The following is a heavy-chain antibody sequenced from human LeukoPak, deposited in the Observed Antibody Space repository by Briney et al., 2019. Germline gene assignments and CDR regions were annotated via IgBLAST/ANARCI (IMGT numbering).Heavy chain of an antibody. CDR3: ARDARHRYCSSSSCYRGWLDP. CDR1: RGTFSSYA. V-gene: IGHV1-69*13. J-gene: IGHJ5*02. CDR2: IIPIFGTA. Sequence: ASVKVSCKASRGTFSSYAISWVRQAPGQGLEWMGGIIPIFGTANYAQKFQGRVTITADESTSTAYMELSSLRSEDTAVYYCARDARHRYCSSSSCYRGWLDPWGQGTLSPSPQ. D-gene: IGHD2-2*01.